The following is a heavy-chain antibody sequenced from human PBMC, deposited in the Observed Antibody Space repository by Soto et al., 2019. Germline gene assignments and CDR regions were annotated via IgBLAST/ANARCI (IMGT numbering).Heavy chain of an antibody. Sequence: QVQLVQSGAEEKKPGASVRVSCMASGYTFSSNAIHWVRQAPGQRLEWMGWINPAYGNTKYSQKLQGRLTITRDTSASTAYMELSSLKSEDTAVYYCARIVYDSSGYNRYFDYWGQGTLVTVSS. V-gene: IGHV1-3*05. CDR2: INPAYGNT. CDR3: ARIVYDSSGYNRYFDY. CDR1: GYTFSSNA. D-gene: IGHD3-22*01. J-gene: IGHJ4*02.